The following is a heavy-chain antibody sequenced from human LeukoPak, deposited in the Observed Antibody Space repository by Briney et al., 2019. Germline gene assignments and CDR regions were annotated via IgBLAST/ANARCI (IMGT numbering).Heavy chain of an antibody. J-gene: IGHJ4*02. CDR2: INHGGST. Sequence: SETLSLTCAVYGGSLSGYYWSWIRQPPGKGLEWIGEINHGGSTNYNPSLKSRVTISVDTSKNQFSLKLSSVTAAGTAVYYCARYKATEYCSGGSCYSDFDYWGQGTLVTVSS. CDR3: ARYKATEYCSGGSCYSDFDY. CDR1: GGSLSGYY. D-gene: IGHD2-15*01. V-gene: IGHV4-34*01.